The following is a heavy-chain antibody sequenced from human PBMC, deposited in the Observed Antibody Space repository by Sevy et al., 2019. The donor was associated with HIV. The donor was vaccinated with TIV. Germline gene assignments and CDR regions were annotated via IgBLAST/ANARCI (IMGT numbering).Heavy chain of an antibody. CDR1: GGSISSGGYY. D-gene: IGHD4-4*01. CDR3: ARETTARCFDY. Sequence: SETLSLTCTVSGGSISSGGYYWSWIRQHPGKGLEWIGYIYYSGSTYYNPSLKSRVTISVDTSKNQFSLKLSSVTAVDTAVYYCARETTARCFDYWGQGTLVTVSS. CDR2: IYYSGST. J-gene: IGHJ4*02. V-gene: IGHV4-31*03.